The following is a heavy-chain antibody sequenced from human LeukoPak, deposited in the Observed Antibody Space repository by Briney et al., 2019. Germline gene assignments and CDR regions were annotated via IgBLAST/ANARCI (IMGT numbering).Heavy chain of an antibody. CDR3: ARDFLSLAAGNVLLWFGSRSGYYGMDV. CDR1: GYTFTSYD. CDR2: IIPILGIA. D-gene: IGHD3-10*01. V-gene: IGHV1-69*04. Sequence: GASVKVSCKASGYTFTSYDINWVRQATGQGLEWMGRIIPILGIANYAQKFQGRVTITADKSTSTAYMELSSLRSEDTAVYYCARDFLSLAAGNVLLWFGSRSGYYGMDVWGQGTTVTVSS. J-gene: IGHJ6*02.